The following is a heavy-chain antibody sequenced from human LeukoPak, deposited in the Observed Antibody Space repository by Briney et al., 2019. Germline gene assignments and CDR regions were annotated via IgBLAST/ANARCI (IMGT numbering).Heavy chain of an antibody. V-gene: IGHV3-30*18. CDR3: AKGGTMIVVVADAFDI. D-gene: IGHD3-22*01. CDR1: GFPASSNY. Sequence: GGSLRLSCAASGFPASSNYMSGVRRAPGRGREGGAFISYDGSNKYYADSVKGRFTISRDNSKNTLYLQMNSLRAEDTAVYYCAKGGTMIVVVADAFDIWGQGTMVTVSS. J-gene: IGHJ3*02. CDR2: ISYDGSNK.